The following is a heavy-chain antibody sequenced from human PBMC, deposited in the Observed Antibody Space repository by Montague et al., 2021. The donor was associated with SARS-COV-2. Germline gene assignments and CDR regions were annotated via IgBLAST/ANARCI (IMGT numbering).Heavy chain of an antibody. CDR1: GDSVSRNDIA. CDR3: ARDHMTILFMVYYYGMDV. Sequence: CAISGDSVSRNDIAWNWFRQSPSRGLEWLGRTFYRSEWNYHYADSVKSRITIDPDTSKNQVSLQLRSVTPEATAVYYCARDHMTILFMVYYYGMDVWGQGTTVTVSS. J-gene: IGHJ6*02. V-gene: IGHV6-1*01. D-gene: IGHD4/OR15-4a*01. CDR2: TFYRSEWNY.